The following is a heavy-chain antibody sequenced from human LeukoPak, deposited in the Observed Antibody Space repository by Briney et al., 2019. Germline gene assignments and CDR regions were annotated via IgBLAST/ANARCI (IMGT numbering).Heavy chain of an antibody. CDR2: ISGGGGST. V-gene: IGHV3-23*01. J-gene: IGHJ4*02. Sequence: GGSLRLSCAASGFTFSNYAMSWVRQAPGKGLEWVSGISGGGGSTYYADSVEGRFTISRDNSKNTLYLQMTSLRAEDTATYYCAKSRARREGSSGPIDYWGQGTLVTVSS. D-gene: IGHD3-22*01. CDR3: AKSRARREGSSGPIDY. CDR1: GFTFSNYA.